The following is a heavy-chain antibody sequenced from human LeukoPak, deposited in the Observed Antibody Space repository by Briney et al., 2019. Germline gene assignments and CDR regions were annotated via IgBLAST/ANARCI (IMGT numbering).Heavy chain of an antibody. CDR1: GFNFNTYW. J-gene: IGHJ4*02. CDR3: ARDGAPDAHCSSSSCAIR. Sequence: PGGSLRLSCAVSGFNFNTYWMTWVRQAPGKGLEWVANINQDGSQKYYVDSVKGRFTISRDNAKNSLFLQMNSLRAEDTAIYYCARDGAPDAHCSSSSCAIRWGQGTLVTVSS. D-gene: IGHD2-2*01. CDR2: INQDGSQK. V-gene: IGHV3-7*01.